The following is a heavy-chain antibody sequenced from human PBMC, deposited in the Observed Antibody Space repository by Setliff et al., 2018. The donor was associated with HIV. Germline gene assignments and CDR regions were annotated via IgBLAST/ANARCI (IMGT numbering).Heavy chain of an antibody. J-gene: IGHJ4*02. CDR3: AREERYYDGKGALDY. CDR2: INPSGGST. CDR1: GYTFTSYY. Sequence: ASVKVSCKASGYTFTSYYIHWVRQAPGQGLEWMGEINPSGGSTSYSEKFRGRATMTRDTSRSTVYMELSSLRFDDTAVYYCAREERYYDGKGALDYWGQGMLVTV. D-gene: IGHD3-22*01. V-gene: IGHV1-46*01.